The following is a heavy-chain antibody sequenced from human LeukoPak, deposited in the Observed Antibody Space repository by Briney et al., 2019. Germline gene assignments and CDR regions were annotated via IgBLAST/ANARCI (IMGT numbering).Heavy chain of an antibody. V-gene: IGHV1-2*06. CDR2: INPNSGGT. D-gene: IGHD3-16*01. CDR3: ARWGPLRLPGGY. CDR1: GYTFTDYY. J-gene: IGHJ4*02. Sequence: ASVKVSCKASGYTFTDYYVHLVRQAPGQGLEWMGRINPNSGGTNYAQKFQGRVTMTRDTSISTVYMELIRLKSDDTAVYHCARWGPLRLPGGYWGQGTLVTVSS.